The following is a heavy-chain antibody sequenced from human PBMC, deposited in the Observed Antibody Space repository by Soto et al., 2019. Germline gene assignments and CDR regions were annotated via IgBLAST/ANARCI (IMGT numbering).Heavy chain of an antibody. V-gene: IGHV3-23*01. CDR3: AKEDSGWPDYFDY. Sequence: HPGGSLRLSCAATGLTFSSYAMTWVRQTPGKGLEWVSAISGGGYSTYYTDSVKGRFTISRDNSKKTLYLQMNSLRAEDTAVYYCAKEDSGWPDYFDYWGQGTLVTVSS. D-gene: IGHD6-19*01. J-gene: IGHJ4*02. CDR1: GLTFSSYA. CDR2: ISGGGYST.